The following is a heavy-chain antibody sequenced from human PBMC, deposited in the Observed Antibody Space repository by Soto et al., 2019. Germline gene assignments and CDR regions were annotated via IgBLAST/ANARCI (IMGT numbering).Heavy chain of an antibody. CDR2: IYYSGST. D-gene: IGHD3-3*01. Sequence: PSETLSLTCTVSGGSISSGDYYWSWIRQPPGKGLEWIGYIYYSGSTYYNPSLKSRVTISVDTSKNQFSLKLSSVTAADTAVYYCARCVGYYDFWSGYAYYFDYWGQGTLVTVSS. CDR3: ARCVGYYDFWSGYAYYFDY. V-gene: IGHV4-30-4*01. CDR1: GGSISSGDYY. J-gene: IGHJ4*02.